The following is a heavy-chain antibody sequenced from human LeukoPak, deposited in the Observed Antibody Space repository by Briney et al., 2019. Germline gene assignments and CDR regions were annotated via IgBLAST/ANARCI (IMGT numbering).Heavy chain of an antibody. CDR1: GYTFTDYY. D-gene: IGHD1-26*01. CDR3: ASLGATTLSYYGMDV. Sequence: GASVKVSCKASGYTFTDYYIHWVRRAPGHGLEWRGRINPTNGGTYYAQNFQARVTMTRDTSITTGYMELSRLRSDDTAVYYCASLGATTLSYYGMDVWGQGTTVIVSS. V-gene: IGHV1-2*06. J-gene: IGHJ6*02. CDR2: INPTNGGT.